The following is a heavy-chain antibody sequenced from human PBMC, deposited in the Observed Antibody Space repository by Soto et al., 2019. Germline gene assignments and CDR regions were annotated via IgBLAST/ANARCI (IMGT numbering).Heavy chain of an antibody. CDR2: IWYDGSNK. V-gene: IGHV3-33*01. J-gene: IGHJ4*02. CDR1: GFTFSSYG. Sequence: GGSLRLSCAASGFTFSSYGMHWVRQAPGKGLEWVAVIWYDGSNKYYADSVKGRFTISRDNSKNTLYLQMNSLRAEDTAVYYCARDTPGRSSSIDYWGQGTLVTVSS. CDR3: ARDTPGRSSSIDY. D-gene: IGHD6-6*01.